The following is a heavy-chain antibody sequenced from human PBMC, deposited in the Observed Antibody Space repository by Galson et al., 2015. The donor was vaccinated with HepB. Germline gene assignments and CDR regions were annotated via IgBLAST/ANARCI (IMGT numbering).Heavy chain of an antibody. Sequence: SLRLSCAASGFRFSDYWMSWVRQAPGKGPEWVANMKTEGFVIRYADSVRGRFTISRDNPKNSMYLQMDSLRVEDTAVYYYVRDRGFGVDDYWGQGTLVTVSS. CDR1: GFRFSDYW. V-gene: IGHV3-7*03. CDR3: VRDRGFGVDDY. D-gene: IGHD3-3*01. J-gene: IGHJ4*02. CDR2: MKTEGFVI.